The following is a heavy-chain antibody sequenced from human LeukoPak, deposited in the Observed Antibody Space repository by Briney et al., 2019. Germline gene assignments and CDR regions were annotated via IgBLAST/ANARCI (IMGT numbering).Heavy chain of an antibody. J-gene: IGHJ4*02. CDR2: INHSGST. CDR3: ARGNGYCSSTSCYTLDY. CDR1: GGSFSGYY. V-gene: IGHV4-34*01. Sequence: SETLSLTCAVYGGSFSGYYWSWIRQPPGKGLEWIGEINHSGSTNYNPSFKSRVTISVDTSKNQFSLKLSSVTAADTAVYYCARGNGYCSSTSCYTLDYWGQGTLVTVSS. D-gene: IGHD2-2*02.